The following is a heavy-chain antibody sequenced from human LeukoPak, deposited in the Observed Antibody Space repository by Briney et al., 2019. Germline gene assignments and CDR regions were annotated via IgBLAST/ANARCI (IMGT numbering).Heavy chain of an antibody. CDR1: GGSISSGGYS. Sequence: SETLSLTCAVSGGSISSGGYSWSWIRQPPGKCLEWIGYIYHSGSTYYNPSLKSRVTISVDRSKNQFSLKLSSVTAADTAVYYCATTGSGSFYYYYGMDVWGKGTTVTVSS. CDR2: IYHSGST. D-gene: IGHD3-10*01. V-gene: IGHV4-30-2*01. J-gene: IGHJ6*04. CDR3: ATTGSGSFYYYYGMDV.